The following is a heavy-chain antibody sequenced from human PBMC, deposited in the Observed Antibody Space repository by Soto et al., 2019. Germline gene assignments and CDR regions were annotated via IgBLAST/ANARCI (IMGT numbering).Heavy chain of an antibody. J-gene: IGHJ1*01. CDR3: MLNHCAGGGRYYRDC. CDR2: ISSGGTP. D-gene: IGHD1-26*01. V-gene: IGHV4-31*03. CDR1: DESVTRPGNY. Sequence: SLSLTCHVSDESVTRPGNYWNWIRQRPDTGLEWIGYISSGGTPSYNPSLKSRVSISLDTSKNVISLSLRCVTAAETALDSSMLNHCAGGGRYYRDCWRRGTRVAASS.